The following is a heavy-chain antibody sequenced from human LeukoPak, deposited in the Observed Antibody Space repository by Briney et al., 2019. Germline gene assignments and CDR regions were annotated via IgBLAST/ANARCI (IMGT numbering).Heavy chain of an antibody. D-gene: IGHD6-25*01. J-gene: IGHJ4*02. CDR1: GGSVSSTNW. CDR2: VHLDGRT. Sequence: PSETLSLTCGVSGGSVSSTNWWTWVRQPPGKGLEWIGEVHLDGRTNFNPSLKSRLTMSVDLSENHVSLKLTSVTAADTAVYYCAREGGFYRPLDYSGQGTLVTVSS. V-gene: IGHV4-4*02. CDR3: AREGGFYRPLDY.